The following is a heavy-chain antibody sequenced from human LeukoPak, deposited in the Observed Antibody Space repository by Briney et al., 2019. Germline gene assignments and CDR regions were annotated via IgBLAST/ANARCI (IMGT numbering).Heavy chain of an antibody. CDR1: GFTVSSNY. J-gene: IGHJ3*02. D-gene: IGHD1-26*01. CDR2: IEGDGSDK. Sequence: GGSLRLSCAASGFTVSSNYMSWVRQAPGKGLEWVANIEGDGSDKFYVDSVKGRFTVSRDNANNLVYLEMTSLRGEDTAVYYCARESEKGRESGFDIWGQGTMVTVSS. V-gene: IGHV3-7*01. CDR3: ARESEKGRESGFDI.